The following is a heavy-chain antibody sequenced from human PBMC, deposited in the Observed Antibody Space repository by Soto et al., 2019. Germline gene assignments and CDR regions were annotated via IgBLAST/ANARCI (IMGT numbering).Heavy chain of an antibody. Sequence: GGSLRLSCTASGFSFSRYGMHWVRQAPGKGLEWVALISHDGNNKYHGDSVRGRFTISRDNSKNTLYLQMNSLTPEDTAIYYCAKGVGPYYDFWSTDYWGHGTLVTVSS. CDR1: GFSFSRYG. CDR2: ISHDGNNK. J-gene: IGHJ4*01. D-gene: IGHD3-3*01. CDR3: AKGVGPYYDFWSTDY. V-gene: IGHV3-30*18.